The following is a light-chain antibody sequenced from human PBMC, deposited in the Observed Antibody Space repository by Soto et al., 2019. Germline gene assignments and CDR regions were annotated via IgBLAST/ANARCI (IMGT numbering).Light chain of an antibody. Sequence: DIQMTQSPSSLAASVGDRVTITCRASQTVSIYVNWYQQKPGRAPSLVMFTASTLPSGVPSRFRGSGSATDFTLTISSLQPEDFATYYCHQSYSTPYTFGQGTKVEIK. V-gene: IGKV1-39*01. CDR2: TAS. J-gene: IGKJ2*01. CDR1: QTVSIY. CDR3: HQSYSTPYT.